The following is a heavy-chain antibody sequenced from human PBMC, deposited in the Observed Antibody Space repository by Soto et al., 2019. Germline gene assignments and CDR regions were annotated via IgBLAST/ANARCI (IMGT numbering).Heavy chain of an antibody. Sequence: EVQLVESGGGLVQPGRSLRLSCAASGFTFDDYAMHWVRQAPGKGLEWVSGISWNSGSIGYADSVKGRFTISRDNAKNSLYLQMNSLRAEDTALYYCAKPYSNYVEALDYWGQGILVTVSS. CDR3: AKPYSNYVEALDY. J-gene: IGHJ4*02. V-gene: IGHV3-9*01. CDR2: ISWNSGSI. D-gene: IGHD4-4*01. CDR1: GFTFDDYA.